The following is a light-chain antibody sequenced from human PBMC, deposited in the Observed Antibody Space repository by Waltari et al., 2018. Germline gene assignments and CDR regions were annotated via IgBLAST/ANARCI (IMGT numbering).Light chain of an antibody. CDR1: PSVRTN. CDR2: GAS. J-gene: IGKJ4*01. V-gene: IGKV3-15*01. Sequence: VLLTQSPASLSVSPGDTVILSCRASPSVRTNLVWYQQKAGQDPRTRIYGASTRASGVPSRFSGSGSETDFTLISSSLQSEDAAVYFCQQYYVWPPITFGGGTKLEI. CDR3: QQYYVWPPIT.